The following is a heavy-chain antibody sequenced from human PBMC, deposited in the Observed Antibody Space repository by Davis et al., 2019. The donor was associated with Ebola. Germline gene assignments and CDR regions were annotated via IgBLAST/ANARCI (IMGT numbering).Heavy chain of an antibody. J-gene: IGHJ4*02. D-gene: IGHD6-19*01. V-gene: IGHV4-31*01. CDR3: ARLEAVAGLDY. CDR1: GVSLNSGDYY. Sequence: TLSLTCTVSGVSLNSGDYYWSWIRQLPGKGLEWIGFIYTSGSAYYNPSLESQVTISLDTSESHFSLKLNSVTAADTAVYYCARLEAVAGLDYWGQGTLVTVSS. CDR2: IYTSGSA.